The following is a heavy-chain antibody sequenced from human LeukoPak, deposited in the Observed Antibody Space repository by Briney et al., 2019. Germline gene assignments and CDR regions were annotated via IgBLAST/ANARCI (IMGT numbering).Heavy chain of an antibody. V-gene: IGHV1-69*05. CDR1: GGTFSSYA. Sequence: ASVKVSCKASGGTFSSYAISWVRQAPGQGLEWMGRIIPIFGTANYAQKFQGRVTITTDESTSTAYMELSSLRSEDTAVYYCASDRFGELLLSVWYFDYWGRGTLVTVSS. D-gene: IGHD3-10*01. CDR3: ASDRFGELLLSVWYFDY. CDR2: IIPIFGTA. J-gene: IGHJ4*02.